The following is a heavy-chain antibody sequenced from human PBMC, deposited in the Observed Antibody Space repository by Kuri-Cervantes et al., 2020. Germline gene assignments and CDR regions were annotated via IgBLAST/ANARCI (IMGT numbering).Heavy chain of an antibody. Sequence: GESLKISCAASGFTFSNYGMHWVRQSPGKGLEWVSYISDTGRGTYYADSVKGRFTISRDNAHNSLSLQMNSLRAEDTAIYYRAREYNFDYSSWGQGTLVTVSS. J-gene: IGHJ5*02. CDR3: AREYNFDYSS. CDR2: ISDTGRGT. D-gene: IGHD1-1*01. CDR1: GFTFSNYG. V-gene: IGHV3-48*01.